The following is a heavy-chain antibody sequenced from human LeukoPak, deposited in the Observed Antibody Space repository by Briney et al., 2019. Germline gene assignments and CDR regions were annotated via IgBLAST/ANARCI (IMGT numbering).Heavy chain of an antibody. V-gene: IGHV3-21*01. CDR3: ARDINTGYGDYVDAFDI. CDR1: GFTFVSNG. J-gene: IGHJ3*02. CDR2: ISSSSSYI. D-gene: IGHD4-17*01. Sequence: GGSLRLSGAASGFTFVSNGINWFRQAPGKGRDGVSSISSSSSYIYYADSVKGRFTISRDNAKNSLYLQMNSLRAEDTAVYYCARDINTGYGDYVDAFDIWGQGTMVTVSS.